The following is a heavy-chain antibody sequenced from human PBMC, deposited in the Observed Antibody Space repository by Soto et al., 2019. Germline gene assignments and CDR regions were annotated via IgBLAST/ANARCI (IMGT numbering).Heavy chain of an antibody. Sequence: SETLSLTCTVSGGSISSSSYYWGWIRQPPGKGLEWIGNVYYGGSTNYNPSLKSRVTISVDTSKNQFSLKLSSVTAADTAVYYCARAGYDFWSGYPGNWFDPWGQGTLVTVSS. J-gene: IGHJ5*02. CDR3: ARAGYDFWSGYPGNWFDP. CDR1: GGSISSSSYY. D-gene: IGHD3-3*01. CDR2: VYYGGST. V-gene: IGHV4-39*07.